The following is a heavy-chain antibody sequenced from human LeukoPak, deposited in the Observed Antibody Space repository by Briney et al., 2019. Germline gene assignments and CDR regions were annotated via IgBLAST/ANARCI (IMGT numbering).Heavy chain of an antibody. CDR1: GGSVNTNSHY. CDR3: ARMEAWVADTTGPRVFDS. J-gene: IGHJ4*02. CDR2: IYYSVST. D-gene: IGHD1-26*01. V-gene: IGHV4-61*01. Sequence: SETLSLTCAVSGGSVNTNSHYWSWIRQPPGGGLEWIGYIYYSVSTNYNPSLKSRVTISGDTSKNQFSLKLNSVTAADTAVYYCARMEAWVADTTGPRVFDSWGQGTLVTVSS.